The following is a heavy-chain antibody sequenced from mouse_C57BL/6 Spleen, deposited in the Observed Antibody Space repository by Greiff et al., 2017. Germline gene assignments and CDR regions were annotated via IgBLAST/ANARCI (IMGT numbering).Heavy chain of an antibody. CDR2: IDPANGNT. CDR3: ARRKDYYGKGDAMDY. J-gene: IGHJ4*01. CDR1: GFNIKNTY. V-gene: IGHV14-3*01. Sequence: EVQLQESVAELVRPGASVKLSCTASGFNIKNTYMHWVKQRPEQGLEWIGRIDPANGNTKYAPKFQGKATITADTSSNTAYMQLSSLTSEDSAVYFCARRKDYYGKGDAMDYWGQGTSVTVSS. D-gene: IGHD2-1*01.